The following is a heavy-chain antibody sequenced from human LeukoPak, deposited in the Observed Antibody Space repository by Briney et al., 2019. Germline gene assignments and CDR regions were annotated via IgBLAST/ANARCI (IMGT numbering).Heavy chain of an antibody. D-gene: IGHD2/OR15-2a*01. Sequence: HPGGSLRLSCAASDFTFSNYWMHWVRQAPGKGLVWVSRIYSDGSITTYTDSVKGRFTISRDNAKNSLYLQMNSLRAEDTAMYYCARAYFDAFDIWGQGTMVTVSS. J-gene: IGHJ3*02. CDR1: DFTFSNYW. CDR2: IYSDGSIT. CDR3: ARAYFDAFDI. V-gene: IGHV3-74*03.